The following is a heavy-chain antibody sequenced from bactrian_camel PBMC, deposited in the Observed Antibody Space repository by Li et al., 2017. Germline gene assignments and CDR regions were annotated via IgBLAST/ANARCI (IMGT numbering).Heavy chain of an antibody. J-gene: IGHJ4*01. CDR3: AADPSRELWVGYPPYKY. V-gene: IGHV3-2*01. D-gene: IGHD5*01. CDR2: AYLYGSDT. CDR1: GITVFSGYD. Sequence: HVQLVESGGGSVQAGGSLRLSCAASGITVFSGYDFYWVRQAPGKGLEWLSTAYLYGSDTYYADSVKGRFTISKDNAKNTLYLQMNSLKPEDTAVYYCAADPSRELWVGYPPYKYWGQGTQVTVS.